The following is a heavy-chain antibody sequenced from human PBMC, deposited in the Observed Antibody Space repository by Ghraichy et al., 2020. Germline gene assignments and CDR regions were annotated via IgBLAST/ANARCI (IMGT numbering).Heavy chain of an antibody. CDR2: ISGSGGST. Sequence: GGSLRLSCAASGFTFSSYAMSWVRQAPGKGLEWVSAISGSGGSTYYADSVKGRFTISRDNSKNTLYLQMNSLRAEDTAVYYCAKERPWSPAASGDWFDPWGQGTLVTVSS. CDR1: GFTFSSYA. J-gene: IGHJ5*02. V-gene: IGHV3-23*01. D-gene: IGHD2-2*01. CDR3: AKERPWSPAASGDWFDP.